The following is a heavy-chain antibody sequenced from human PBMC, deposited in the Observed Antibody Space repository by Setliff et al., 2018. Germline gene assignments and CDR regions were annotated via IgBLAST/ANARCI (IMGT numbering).Heavy chain of an antibody. D-gene: IGHD3-16*02. J-gene: IGHJ4*02. CDR2: VSGSGMTR. Sequence: GGSLRLSCTASGFTFRKHALAWVRQAPGKGLQWVSSVSGSGMTRDYTDSVKGRFTVSRDSSQDKIHLQMDSLRAEDTGKYFCARADSDSYHPYYFDFWGQGVSVTVSS. CDR1: GFTFRKHA. V-gene: IGHV3-23*01. CDR3: ARADSDSYHPYYFDF.